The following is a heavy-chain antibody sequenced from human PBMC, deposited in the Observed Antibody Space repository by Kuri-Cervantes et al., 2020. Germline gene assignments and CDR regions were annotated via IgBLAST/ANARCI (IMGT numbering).Heavy chain of an antibody. CDR3: ARDYGDSFDY. CDR1: GFTFSGSA. V-gene: IGHV3-73*01. D-gene: IGHD4-17*01. CDR2: IRSKANSYAT. J-gene: IGHJ4*02. Sequence: ETLSLTCAASGFTFSGSAMHWVRQASGKGLEWVGRIRSKANSYATAYAASVKGRFTISRDDSKNTLYLQMNSLRAEDTAVYYCARDYGDSFDYWGQGTLVTSPQ.